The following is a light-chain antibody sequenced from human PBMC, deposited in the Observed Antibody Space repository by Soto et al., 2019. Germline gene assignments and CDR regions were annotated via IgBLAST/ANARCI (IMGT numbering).Light chain of an antibody. CDR2: DVT. Sequence: QSVLTQPASVSGSPGQSISISCAGTSSDVGTYNYVSWYQQLPGKAPKLIIYDVTNRPSGISSRFSGSKSANTASLTISGLQAEDEGDYYCSSYARSDTVVFGGGTKVTVL. CDR3: SSYARSDTVV. CDR1: SSDVGTYNY. V-gene: IGLV2-14*03. J-gene: IGLJ2*01.